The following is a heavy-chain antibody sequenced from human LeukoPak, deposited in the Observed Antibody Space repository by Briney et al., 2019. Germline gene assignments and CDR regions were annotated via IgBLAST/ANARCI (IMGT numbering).Heavy chain of an antibody. CDR2: ISGSGGST. CDR1: GFTFSSYA. D-gene: IGHD3-10*01. V-gene: IGHV3-23*01. CDR3: ARAVQGVTLDY. Sequence: GGSLRLSCAASGFTFSSYAMSWVRQAPGKGLEWVSAISGSGGSTYYADSVKGRFTISRDDSKNTLYVQMNSLRVEDTAVYYCARAVQGVTLDYWGQGTLGTVSS. J-gene: IGHJ4*02.